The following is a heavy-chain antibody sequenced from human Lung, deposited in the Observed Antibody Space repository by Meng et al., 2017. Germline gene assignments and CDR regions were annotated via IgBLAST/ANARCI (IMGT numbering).Heavy chain of an antibody. CDR3: ARGGVTTDD. CDR2: ITGDGSST. V-gene: IGHV3-74*01. CDR1: GFTFSTHW. Sequence: VQLVGSGGGLVQPGGSVELSCAASGFTFSTHWMHWVRQAPGKGLEWGSRITGDGSSTIYADSVQGRFTMSRDNAKNTLSLQMNSLRAEDTAVYYCARGGVTTDDWGQGTLVTVSS. D-gene: IGHD4-17*01. J-gene: IGHJ4*02.